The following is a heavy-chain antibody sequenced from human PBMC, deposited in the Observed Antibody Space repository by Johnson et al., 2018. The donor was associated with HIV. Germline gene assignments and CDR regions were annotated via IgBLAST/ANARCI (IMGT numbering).Heavy chain of an antibody. J-gene: IGHJ3*01. Sequence: VQLVESGGGLVQPGGSLRLSCATSGFSVSSNYMSWVRQAPGKGLEWVSVMSSGDNTHYADSVKGRFTISRDNSKNTLYLQMNSLRVEDTPVSSCASGGPLSGSDECCFDVWGQGTMVTVSS. D-gene: IGHD1-26*01. CDR2: MSSGDNT. CDR1: GFSVSSNY. V-gene: IGHV3-66*02. CDR3: ASGGPLSGSDECCFDV.